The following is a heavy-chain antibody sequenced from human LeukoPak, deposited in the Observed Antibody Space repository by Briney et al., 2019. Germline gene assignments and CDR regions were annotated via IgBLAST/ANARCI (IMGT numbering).Heavy chain of an antibody. D-gene: IGHD6-13*01. CDR2: INTNTGNP. CDR1: GYTFTSYA. V-gene: IGHV7-4-1*02. J-gene: IGHJ3*02. Sequence: ASVKVSCKASGYTFTSYAMNWVRQAPGQGLEWMGLINTNTGNPTYAQGFTGRFVFSLDTSVSTAYLQISSLKAEDTAVYYCARHEESSSWYHAFDIWGQGTMVTVSS. CDR3: ARHEESSSWYHAFDI.